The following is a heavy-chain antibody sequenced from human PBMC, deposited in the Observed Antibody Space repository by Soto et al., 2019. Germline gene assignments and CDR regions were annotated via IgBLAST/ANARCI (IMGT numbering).Heavy chain of an antibody. CDR3: AGGPRYWSFAL. CDR1: GGSSRAYH. CDR2: FSYCGSL. D-gene: IGHD1-20*01. Sequence: GELQQWGTGLLKPSETLSLNCSVYGGSSRAYHWGRIRQSPGEGLEWIGDFSYCGSLNYNPSLKGRVAVSLDTSTNHFSLTMTSATAADTAVYSCAGGPRYWSFALWGRGTLVTVS. V-gene: IGHV4-34*01. J-gene: IGHJ2*01.